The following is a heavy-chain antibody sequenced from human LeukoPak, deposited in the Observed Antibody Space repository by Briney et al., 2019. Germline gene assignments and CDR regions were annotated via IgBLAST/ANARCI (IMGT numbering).Heavy chain of an antibody. V-gene: IGHV3-30*04. CDR3: ATSTATKIFNY. CDR1: GFTFSSYA. Sequence: AGGSLRLSCAASGFTFSSYAMHWVRQAPGKGLEWVAVISYDGSNKYYADSVKGRFTISRDNSKNTLYLQMNSLRAEDTAVYYCATSTATKIFNYWGQGTLVTVSS. J-gene: IGHJ4*02. D-gene: IGHD2-15*01. CDR2: ISYDGSNK.